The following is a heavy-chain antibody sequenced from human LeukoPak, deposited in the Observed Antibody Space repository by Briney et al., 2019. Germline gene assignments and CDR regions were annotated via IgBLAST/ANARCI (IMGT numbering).Heavy chain of an antibody. J-gene: IGHJ4*02. V-gene: IGHV3-30-3*01. Sequence: PGGSLRLSCAASGFTFSNYAMHWVRPAPGKGLEWVAVISYDGSNKYYTDSVKGRFTISRDNSRNTLYLEMDMLRAEYTAVCYCARDVSHDFWRGYPVYWGQGTLVTVSS. CDR3: ARDVSHDFWRGYPVY. CDR1: GFTFSNYA. CDR2: ISYDGSNK. D-gene: IGHD3-3*01.